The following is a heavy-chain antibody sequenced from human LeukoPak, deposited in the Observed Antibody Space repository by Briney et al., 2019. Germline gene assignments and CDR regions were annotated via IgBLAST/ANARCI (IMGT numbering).Heavy chain of an antibody. CDR3: ARPYPSIPVAGSGNCFDS. J-gene: IGHJ4*02. D-gene: IGHD6-19*01. Sequence: ASVKVSCKASGYTFTDHYMHWVRQAPGQGLEHMGWINPNSGDMKYAQKFQGRVTMTRDTSINTAYMELRSLRSDDTAVYYCARPYPSIPVAGSGNCFDSWGQGTLVTVSS. CDR2: INPNSGDM. CDR1: GYTFTDHY. V-gene: IGHV1-2*02.